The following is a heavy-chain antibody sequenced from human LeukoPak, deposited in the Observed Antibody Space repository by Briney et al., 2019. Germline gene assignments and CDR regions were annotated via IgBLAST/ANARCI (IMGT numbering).Heavy chain of an antibody. CDR3: ARRYSIGWSNYYYYTDV. CDR2: IYPGDSDT. D-gene: IGHD6-19*01. V-gene: IGHV5-51*01. Sequence: GESLKISCKGSGYSLTSYWIGCGRQMPGKGLEWMGIIYPGDSDTRYSPSFQGQVTISADKSISTAYLQWSSLKASDTAMYYCARRYSIGWSNYYYYTDVWGKGTTVTVSS. J-gene: IGHJ6*03. CDR1: GYSLTSYW.